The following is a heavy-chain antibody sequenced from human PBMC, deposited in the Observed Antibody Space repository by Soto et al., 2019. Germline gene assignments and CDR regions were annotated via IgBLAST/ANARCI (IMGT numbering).Heavy chain of an antibody. CDR1: GVSISSSSYY. CDR3: ARHGSY. V-gene: IGHV4-39*01. J-gene: IGHJ4*02. Sequence: QLQLQESGPGLVKPSETLSLTCTVSGVSISSSSYYWGWFRQPPGKGLEWIGTIYYGGSSYSNPSLKTRVTLSLNTYKNQFSLTLTSVTAADTAVYYGARHGSYWGQGTLVTVSS. CDR2: IYYGGSS.